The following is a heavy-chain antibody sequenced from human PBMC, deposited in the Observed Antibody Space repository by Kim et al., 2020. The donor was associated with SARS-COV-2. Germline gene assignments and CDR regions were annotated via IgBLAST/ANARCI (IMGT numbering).Heavy chain of an antibody. CDR2: INHSGST. D-gene: IGHD3-10*01. V-gene: IGHV4-34*01. J-gene: IGHJ3*02. CDR1: GGSFSGYY. CDR3: ARGSARLYYGSGSYYKTARCLAFDI. Sequence: SETLSLTCAVYGGSFSGYYWSWIRQPPGKGLEWIGEINHSGSTNYNPSLKSRVTISVDTSKNQFSLKLSSVTAADTAVYYCARGSARLYYGSGSYYKTARCLAFDIWGQGTMVTVSS.